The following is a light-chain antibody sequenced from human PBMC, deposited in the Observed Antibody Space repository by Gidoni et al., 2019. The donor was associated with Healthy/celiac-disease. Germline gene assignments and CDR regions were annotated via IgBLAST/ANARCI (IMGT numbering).Light chain of an antibody. J-gene: IGKJ4*01. CDR3: QQYNNWPLT. CDR1: QSVSSN. Sequence: EIVMTQSPATLSVSPGERATLSCRASQSVSSNLAWYQQKPGQAPRLLIYGASTRATGLPARFSGSGSGTELTLTISILQSEDFAVYYCQQYNNWPLTLGGXTKVEIK. CDR2: GAS. V-gene: IGKV3-15*01.